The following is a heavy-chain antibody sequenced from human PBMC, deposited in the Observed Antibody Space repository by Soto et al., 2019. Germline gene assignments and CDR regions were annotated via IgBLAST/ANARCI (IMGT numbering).Heavy chain of an antibody. CDR1: GFSVGSNY. Sequence: EVQLVETGGGLIQPGGSLRLSCAASGFSVGSNYMTWVRQSPGKGLEWVSLIYSNGDTDYADSVKGRFSISRDNFKNTLYLQMNNLRAEDADVYHCERKSDSSPVPEADGVWGRGTLVTVSS. V-gene: IGHV3-53*02. CDR3: ERKSDSSPVPEADGV. D-gene: IGHD2-8*01. CDR2: IYSNGDT. J-gene: IGHJ4*02.